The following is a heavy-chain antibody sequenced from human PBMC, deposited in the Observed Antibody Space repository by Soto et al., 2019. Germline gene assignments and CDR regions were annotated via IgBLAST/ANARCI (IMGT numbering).Heavy chain of an antibody. J-gene: IGHJ3*02. CDR1: GGSISSSSYY. CDR2: IYYSGST. CDR3: ARCGSIMITFGGVIDDAFDI. Sequence: SETLSLTCTVSGGSISSSSYYWGWIRQPPGKGLEWIGSIYYSGSTYYNPSLKSRVTISVDTSKNQFSLTLSSVTATDTAVYYCARCGSIMITFGGVIDDAFDIWGQGTMVTVSS. D-gene: IGHD3-16*02. V-gene: IGHV4-39*01.